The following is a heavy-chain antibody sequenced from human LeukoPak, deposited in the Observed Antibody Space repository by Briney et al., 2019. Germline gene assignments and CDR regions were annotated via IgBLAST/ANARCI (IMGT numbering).Heavy chain of an antibody. Sequence: GASVKVSRKASGYTFTSYAISWVRQAPGQGLEWMGGIIPIFGTANYAQKFQGRVTITTDESTSTAYMELSSLRSEDTAVYYCARLVYGGYFDYWGQGTLVTVSS. CDR3: ARLVYGGYFDY. V-gene: IGHV1-69*05. CDR2: IIPIFGTA. CDR1: GYTFTSYA. D-gene: IGHD2-8*01. J-gene: IGHJ4*02.